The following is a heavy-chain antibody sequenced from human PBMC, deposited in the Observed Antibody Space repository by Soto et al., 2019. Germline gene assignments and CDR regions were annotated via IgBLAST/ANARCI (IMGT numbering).Heavy chain of an antibody. J-gene: IGHJ3*02. CDR2: ISSSSSYI. CDR1: GVSFSSYS. V-gene: IGHV3-21*01. Sequence: LRALWTGSGVSFSSYSMNWVRQAQGKGQEWVSSISSSSSYIYYADSVKGRFTISRDNANNSLYLQMNSLRAEDTAVYYCATVWLYGSSCYGAFYIWGQATIVTV. D-gene: IGHD6-13*01. CDR3: ATVWLYGSSCYGAFYI.